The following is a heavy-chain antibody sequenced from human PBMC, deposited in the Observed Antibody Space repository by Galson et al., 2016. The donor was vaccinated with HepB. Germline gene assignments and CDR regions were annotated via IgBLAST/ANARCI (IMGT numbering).Heavy chain of an antibody. J-gene: IGHJ2*01. D-gene: IGHD3-10*01. V-gene: IGHV3-30-3*01. Sequence: SLRLSCAASGFSFNTYAIHWVRQAPGKGLEWVAVISYDGTNKYYANSVKGRFTISRDNSKNTLHLQMSSLRAEDTAVYYCARELDLWFGDSWDGGFFDLWGRGTLVIVSS. CDR1: GFSFNTYA. CDR2: ISYDGTNK. CDR3: ARELDLWFGDSWDGGFFDL.